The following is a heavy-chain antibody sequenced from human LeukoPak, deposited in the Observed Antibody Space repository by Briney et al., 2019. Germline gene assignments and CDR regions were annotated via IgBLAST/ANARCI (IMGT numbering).Heavy chain of an antibody. V-gene: IGHV4-34*01. CDR2: INHSGST. J-gene: IGHJ4*02. D-gene: IGHD5-24*01. CDR3: ARREGYNFDY. Sequence: PSETLSLTCAVYGGSFSGYYWSWIRQPPGKGLEWIGEINHSGSTNYNPSLKSRVTISVDTSQNQFSLKLSSVTAADTAVYYCARREGYNFDYWGQGTLVTVSS. CDR1: GGSFSGYY.